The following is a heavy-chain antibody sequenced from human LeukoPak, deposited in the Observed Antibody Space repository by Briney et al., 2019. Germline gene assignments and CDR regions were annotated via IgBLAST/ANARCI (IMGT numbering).Heavy chain of an antibody. Sequence: SGTLSLTCTVSGGSMRSNYWSLTRQPPGKGLEWIGNIYYSGSTNYNPSLKSRVTISIDPSKNQFSLKLSSVTAADTAVYYCVKGYYDTRHSSNPFDPWGQGTLVTVSS. V-gene: IGHV4-59*01. CDR2: IYYSGST. CDR1: GGSMRSNY. J-gene: IGHJ5*02. D-gene: IGHD3-22*01. CDR3: VKGYYDTRHSSNPFDP.